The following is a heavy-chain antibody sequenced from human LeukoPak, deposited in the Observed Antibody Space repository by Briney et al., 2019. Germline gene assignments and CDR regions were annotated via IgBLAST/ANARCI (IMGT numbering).Heavy chain of an antibody. CDR3: AKSSTRGYDTSLQPYYYYYGMDV. J-gene: IGHJ6*02. V-gene: IGHV3-23*01. CDR2: ISGSGGST. CDR1: GFTLRSYA. Sequence: GGSLRLSCVVSGFTLRSYAMSWVRQAPGKGLEWVSAISGSGGSTYYADSVKGRFTISRDNSKNTLYLQMNSLRAEDTAVYYCAKSSTRGYDTSLQPYYYYYGMDVWGQGTTVTVSS. D-gene: IGHD5-12*01.